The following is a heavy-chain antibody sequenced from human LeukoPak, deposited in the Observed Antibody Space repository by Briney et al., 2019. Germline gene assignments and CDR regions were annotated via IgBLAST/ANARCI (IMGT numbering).Heavy chain of an antibody. V-gene: IGHV4-39*01. D-gene: IGHD6-13*01. CDR2: IYYSGST. CDR3: ASRQDFYSSSWYPFDY. CDR1: GGSISSSSYY. Sequence: SETLSLTCTVSGGSISSSSYYWGWIRQPPGKGLEWIGSIYYSGSTYYNPSLKSRVTISVDTSKNQFSLKLSSVTAADTAVYYCASRQDFYSSSWYPFDYWGQGTLVTVSS. J-gene: IGHJ4*02.